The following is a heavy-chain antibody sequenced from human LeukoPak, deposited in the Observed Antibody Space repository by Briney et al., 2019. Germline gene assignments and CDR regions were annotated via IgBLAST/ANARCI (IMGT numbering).Heavy chain of an antibody. V-gene: IGHV1-69*04. CDR1: GGTFSSYA. D-gene: IGHD6-13*01. Sequence: SVKFSCKASGGTFSSYAISWVRQAPGQGLEWMGRIIPILGIANYAQKFQGRVTITADKSTSTAYMELSSLRSEDTAVYYCARGLYSSSWDHGDYWGQGTLVTVSS. CDR2: IIPILGIA. J-gene: IGHJ4*02. CDR3: ARGLYSSSWDHGDY.